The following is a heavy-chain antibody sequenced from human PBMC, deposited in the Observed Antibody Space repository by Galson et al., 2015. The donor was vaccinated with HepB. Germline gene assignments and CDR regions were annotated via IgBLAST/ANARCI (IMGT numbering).Heavy chain of an antibody. CDR1: GFTFSNAW. D-gene: IGHD6-19*01. V-gene: IGHV3-11*04. CDR2: ISSSGSTI. CDR3: ARGYSSGWYPVGELWGYFDY. Sequence: SLRLSCAASGFTFSNAWMSWVRQAPGKGLEWVSYISSSGSTIYYADSVKGRFTISRDNAKNSLYLQMNSLRAEDTAVYYCARGYSSGWYPVGELWGYFDYWGQGTLVTVSS. J-gene: IGHJ4*02.